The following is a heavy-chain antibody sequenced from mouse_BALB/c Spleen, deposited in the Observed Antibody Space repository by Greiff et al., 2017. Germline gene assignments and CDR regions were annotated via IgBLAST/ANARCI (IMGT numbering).Heavy chain of an antibody. D-gene: IGHD2-1*01. Sequence: EVKLMESGGGLVQPGGSLKLSCAASGFTFSSYGMSWVRQTPDKRLELVATINSNGGSTYYPDSVKGRFTISRDNAKNTLYLQMSSLKSEDTAMYYCARGGYYGNYDAMDYWGQGTSVTVSS. V-gene: IGHV5-6-3*01. CDR3: ARGGYYGNYDAMDY. CDR1: GFTFSSYG. CDR2: INSNGGST. J-gene: IGHJ4*01.